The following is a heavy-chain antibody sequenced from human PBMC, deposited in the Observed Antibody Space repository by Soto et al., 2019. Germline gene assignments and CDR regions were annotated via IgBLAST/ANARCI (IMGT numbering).Heavy chain of an antibody. V-gene: IGHV4-59*08. CDR2: IYYSGST. CDR1: GGSISSYY. J-gene: IGHJ4*02. CDR3: ARHDSITIFGPGLWPTDFDY. D-gene: IGHD3-3*01. Sequence: SETLSLTCTVSGGSISSYYWSWIRQPPGKGLEWIGYIYYSGSTNYNPSLKSRVTISVDTSKNQFSLKLSSVTAADTAVYYCARHDSITIFGPGLWPTDFDYWGQGTLVTVSS.